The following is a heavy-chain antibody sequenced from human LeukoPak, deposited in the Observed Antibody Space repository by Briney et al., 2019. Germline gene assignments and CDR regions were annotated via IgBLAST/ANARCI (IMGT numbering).Heavy chain of an antibody. V-gene: IGHV3-7*05. CDR1: GFTFSTYW. CDR2: INQDGSER. D-gene: IGHD2-21*01. CDR3: ARGWGWRDY. J-gene: IGHJ4*02. Sequence: GGSLRLSCAASGFTFSTYWMSWVRHAPGKGLEWVANINQDGSERYYVDSVKSRLTISRDNAKKSLYRQMNALRAEDTAVYYCARGWGWRDYWGEGTLVSVSS.